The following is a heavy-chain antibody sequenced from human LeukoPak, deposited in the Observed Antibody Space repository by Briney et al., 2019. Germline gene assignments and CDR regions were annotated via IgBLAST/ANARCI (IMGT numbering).Heavy chain of an antibody. D-gene: IGHD2-15*01. Sequence: ASVKVSCKASGYTFTSYFMHWVRQAPGQGLVWMGIINPNGGSTSYAQKFQGRVTMTSDTSPSTVYMELSSLRSEDTAIYYCARDRYCSSGSCYPPPFDNWGQGTLVTVSS. CDR2: INPNGGST. CDR3: ARDRYCSSGSCYPPPFDN. V-gene: IGHV1-46*01. CDR1: GYTFTSYF. J-gene: IGHJ4*02.